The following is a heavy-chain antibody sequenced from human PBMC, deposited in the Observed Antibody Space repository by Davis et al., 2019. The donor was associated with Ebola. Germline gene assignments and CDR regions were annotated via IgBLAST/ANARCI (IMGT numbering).Heavy chain of an antibody. V-gene: IGHV3-30*18. D-gene: IGHD3-3*01. CDR2: ISYDGSNK. J-gene: IGHJ6*04. CDR3: AKSGLSFGVVKYHYGMDV. CDR1: GFTFSNYA. Sequence: GESLKISCAASGFTFSNYAMHWVRQAPGKGLEWVAVISYDGSNKYYGDSVKGRFTISRDNSKNTLNLQMNSLRAEDTAVYYCAKSGLSFGVVKYHYGMDVWGKGTTVTVSS.